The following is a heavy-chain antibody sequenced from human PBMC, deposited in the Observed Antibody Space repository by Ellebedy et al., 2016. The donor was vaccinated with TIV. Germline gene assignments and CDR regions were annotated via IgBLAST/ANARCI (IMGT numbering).Heavy chain of an antibody. CDR2: IDWDDDK. D-gene: IGHD6-19*01. CDR3: ARTDGSGWAFDS. Sequence: SDPTLVKPTQTLTLTCTFSGFSLSTTRVSVSWIRQPPGKALEWLARIDWDDDKYFNTSLRTRLTISKDTSKNQVVLTMTNMDPVDTPTYYCARTDGSGWAFDSWGQGTLVTVSS. J-gene: IGHJ4*02. V-gene: IGHV2-70*11. CDR1: GFSLSTTRVS.